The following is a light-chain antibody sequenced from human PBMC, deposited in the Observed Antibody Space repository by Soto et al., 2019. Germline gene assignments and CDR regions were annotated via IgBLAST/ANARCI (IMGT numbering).Light chain of an antibody. V-gene: IGKV3-20*01. Sequence: EIVLTQSPGTLSLSPGERATLSCRASQSVSNSYLAWYQQKPGQAPRLLIYGASSRASGIPDRFSGSGSGTDFTLTLSRLEPEDFAVYYCQQYGSSLPLTFGGGTKVEIK. J-gene: IGKJ4*01. CDR3: QQYGSSLPLT. CDR2: GAS. CDR1: QSVSNSY.